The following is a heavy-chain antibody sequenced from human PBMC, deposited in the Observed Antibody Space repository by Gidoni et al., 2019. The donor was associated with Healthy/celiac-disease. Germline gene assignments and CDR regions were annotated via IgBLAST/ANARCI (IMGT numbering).Heavy chain of an antibody. V-gene: IGHV4-61*02. CDR2: IYTSGST. J-gene: IGHJ4*02. CDR1: GGSISSGSYY. Sequence: QVQLQESGPGMVKPSQTLSLTCTVSGGSISSGSYYWSWIRQPAGKGLEWIGRIYTSGSTNYNPSLKSRVTISVDTSKNQFSLKLSSVTAADTAVYYCARGPGLVAAPYYFDYWGQGTLVTVSS. D-gene: IGHD2-15*01. CDR3: ARGPGLVAAPYYFDY.